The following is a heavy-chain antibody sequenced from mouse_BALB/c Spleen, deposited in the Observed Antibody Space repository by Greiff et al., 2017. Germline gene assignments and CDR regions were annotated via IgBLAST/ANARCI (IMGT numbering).Heavy chain of an antibody. CDR1: GFTFNTYA. CDR3: VRQQGYYFDY. Sequence: EVKVVESGGGLVQPKGSLKLSCAASGFTFNTYAMNWVRQAPGKGLEWVARIRSKSNNYATYYADSVKDRFTISRDDSQSMLYLQMNNLKTEDTAMYYCVRQQGYYFDYWGQGTTLTVSS. D-gene: IGHD3-3*01. J-gene: IGHJ2*01. CDR2: IRSKSNNYAT. V-gene: IGHV10-1*02.